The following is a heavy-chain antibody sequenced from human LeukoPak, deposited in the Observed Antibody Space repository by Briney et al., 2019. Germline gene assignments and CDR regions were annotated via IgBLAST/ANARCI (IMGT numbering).Heavy chain of an antibody. CDR3: ARDIGERAFDI. CDR1: GFTFKSYD. D-gene: IGHD4-17*01. J-gene: IGHJ3*02. CDR2: IGTAGDT. V-gene: IGHV3-13*01. Sequence: PGGSLRLSCAASGFTFKSYDMHWVRQAAGEGLEWVSAIGTAGDTYYPGSVKGRFTISRENAKNSLHLQMNSLRAEDTAVYYCARDIGERAFDIWGQGTMVTVSS.